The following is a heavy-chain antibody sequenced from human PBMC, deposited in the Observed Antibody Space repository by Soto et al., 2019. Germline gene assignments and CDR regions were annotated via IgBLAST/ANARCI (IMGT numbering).Heavy chain of an antibody. D-gene: IGHD3-16*01. J-gene: IGHJ6*03. CDR2: MYYSGST. Sequence: QVQLQESGPGLVKPSETLSLSCSVSGGSISGHYWSWVRQTPGKGLEWIGYMYYSGSTNYNPSLKIRVTISVDTSQSHCSLRLISVTAADTAVDYCARGPDYDLIWNYYYMDVWGKGTTVTVSS. CDR3: ARGPDYDLIWNYYYMDV. CDR1: GGSISGHY. V-gene: IGHV4-59*08.